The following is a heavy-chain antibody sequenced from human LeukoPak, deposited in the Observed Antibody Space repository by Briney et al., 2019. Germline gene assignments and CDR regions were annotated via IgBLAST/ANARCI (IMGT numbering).Heavy chain of an antibody. CDR1: GITFRNYW. J-gene: IGHJ6*03. Sequence: GGSLRLSCVASGITFRNYWMSWIRQAPGKGLEWVSYISSSGSTIYYADSVKGRFTISRDNAKNSLYLQMNSLRAEDTAVYYCARDTFLERELYYYYYMDVWGKGTTVTVSS. CDR3: ARDTFLERELYYYYYMDV. CDR2: ISSSGSTI. D-gene: IGHD1-26*01. V-gene: IGHV3-11*04.